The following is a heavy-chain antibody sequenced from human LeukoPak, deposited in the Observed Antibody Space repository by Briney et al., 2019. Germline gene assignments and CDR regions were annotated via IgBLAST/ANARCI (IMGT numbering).Heavy chain of an antibody. CDR1: GGSMSSGGYY. J-gene: IGHJ3*02. V-gene: IGHV4-30-2*01. Sequence: SETLSLTCIVSGGSMSSGGYYWSWIRQPPGKGLEWIGYIYHSGSTYYNPSLKSRVTISVDRSKNQFSLKVSSVTAAVTAVYYCARDDYDILTGHLDAFDIWGQGTMVTVSS. CDR2: IYHSGST. CDR3: ARDDYDILTGHLDAFDI. D-gene: IGHD3-9*01.